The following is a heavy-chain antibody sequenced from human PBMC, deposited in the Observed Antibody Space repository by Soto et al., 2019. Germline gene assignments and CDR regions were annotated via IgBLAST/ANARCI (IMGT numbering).Heavy chain of an antibody. V-gene: IGHV3-73*02. CDR3: AGDSYYNRDV. CDR2: IRSKPNKYAT. Sequence: EVQLVESGGGLVHPGGSLKLSCAASGFPFNGSAMHWVRPASGKGLEWVGRIRSKPNKYATAYAASLKGRFTISRDESKNTAYLRMNSRKTEDTAVYYCAGDSYYNRDVWRQGTTVTVSS. J-gene: IGHJ6*02. CDR1: GFPFNGSA.